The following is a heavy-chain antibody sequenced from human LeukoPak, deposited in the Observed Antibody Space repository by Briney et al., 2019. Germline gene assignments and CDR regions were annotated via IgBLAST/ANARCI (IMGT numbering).Heavy chain of an antibody. CDR1: GFTFSSSA. CDR2: IVVGSGNT. Sequence: ASVKVSCKASGFTFSSSAMQWVRQARGQRLEWIGWIVVGSGNTNYAQKFQERVTITRDMSTSTAYMELSSLRSEDTAVYYCAADPRGYSYGYPLGYWGQGTLVTVSS. D-gene: IGHD5-18*01. J-gene: IGHJ4*02. CDR3: AADPRGYSYGYPLGY. V-gene: IGHV1-58*02.